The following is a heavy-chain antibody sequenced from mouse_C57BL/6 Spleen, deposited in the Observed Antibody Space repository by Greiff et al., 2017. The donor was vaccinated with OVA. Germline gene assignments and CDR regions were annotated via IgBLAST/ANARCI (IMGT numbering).Heavy chain of an antibody. CDR3: AREDYGDY. J-gene: IGHJ2*01. V-gene: IGHV5-6*01. CDR2: ISSGGSYT. D-gene: IGHD1-1*01. CDR1: GFTFSSYG. Sequence: EVKLQESGGDLVKPGGSLTLSCAASGFTFSSYGMSWVRQTPDKRLEWVATISSGGSYTYYPDSVTGRFTISRDNAKNTLYLQMSSLKEEDTAKYYCAREDYGDYWGQGTTLTVSS.